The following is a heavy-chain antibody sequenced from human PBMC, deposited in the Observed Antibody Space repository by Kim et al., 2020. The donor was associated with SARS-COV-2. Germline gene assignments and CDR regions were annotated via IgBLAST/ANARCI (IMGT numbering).Heavy chain of an antibody. J-gene: IGHJ4*02. CDR3: AKDHSGWYFDY. D-gene: IGHD6-19*01. CDR2: ISWNSGSI. Sequence: GGSLRLSCAASGFTFDDYAMHWVRQAPGKGLEWVSGISWNSGSIGYADSVKGRFTISRDNAKNSLYLQMNSLRAEDTALYYCAKDHSGWYFDYWGQGTLVTVSS. CDR1: GFTFDDYA. V-gene: IGHV3-9*01.